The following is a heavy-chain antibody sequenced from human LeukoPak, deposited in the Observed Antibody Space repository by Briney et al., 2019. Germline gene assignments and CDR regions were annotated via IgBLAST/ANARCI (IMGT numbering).Heavy chain of an antibody. CDR3: VRDNRDAFDI. CDR2: ISSSSSYK. V-gene: IGHV3-21*01. Sequence: PGGSLRLSCAASGFIFNSYSMNWVRQAPGKGLEWGSAISSSSSYKFNADSVKGRFTISRDNARNLLYLQMNSLRAEDTAVYYCVRDNRDAFDIWGQGTMVTVSS. J-gene: IGHJ3*02. CDR1: GFIFNSYS.